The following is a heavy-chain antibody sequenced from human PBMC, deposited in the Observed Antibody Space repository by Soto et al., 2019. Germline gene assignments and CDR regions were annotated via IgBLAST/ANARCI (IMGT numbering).Heavy chain of an antibody. D-gene: IGHD5-12*01. Sequence: GGSLRLSCAASGFTFDDYAMHWVRQAPGKGLEWVSGISWNSGSIGYADSVKGRFTISRDNAKNSLYLQMNSLRAEDTALYYCAKDLLRRGCSGPDYWGQGTLVTVSS. CDR3: AKDLLRRGCSGPDY. CDR2: ISWNSGSI. J-gene: IGHJ4*02. CDR1: GFTFDDYA. V-gene: IGHV3-9*01.